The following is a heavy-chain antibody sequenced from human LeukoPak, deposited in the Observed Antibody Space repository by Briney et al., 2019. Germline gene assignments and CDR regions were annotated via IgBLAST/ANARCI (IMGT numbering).Heavy chain of an antibody. CDR2: VSYDGSNK. CDR3: AKGHYYGDYGY. V-gene: IGHV3-30*18. J-gene: IGHJ4*02. Sequence: GGSLRLSCAASGFTFSSNGMHWVRQAPGKGLEWVAAVSYDGSNKYYADSVKGRFTVSRDNSKNTLYLQMNSLSAEDTAVYYCAKGHYYGDYGYWGQGTLVTVSS. CDR1: GFTFSSNG. D-gene: IGHD4-17*01.